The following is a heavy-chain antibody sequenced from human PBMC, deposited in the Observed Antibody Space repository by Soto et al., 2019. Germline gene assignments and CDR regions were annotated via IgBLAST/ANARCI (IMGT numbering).Heavy chain of an antibody. CDR2: INPNSGGT. CDR3: ARGGFVQLHNFDF. V-gene: IGHV1-2*02. CDR1: VYTFTGDY. Sequence: ASLKFSWKSSVYTFTGDYRCWVRQAPGQGLEWMGWINPNSGGTNYAQKFQGRVTMTRDTSISTAYMELSRLRSDDTAVYYCARGGFVQLHNFDFWGQGTLVPVSS. J-gene: IGHJ4*02. D-gene: IGHD5-18*01.